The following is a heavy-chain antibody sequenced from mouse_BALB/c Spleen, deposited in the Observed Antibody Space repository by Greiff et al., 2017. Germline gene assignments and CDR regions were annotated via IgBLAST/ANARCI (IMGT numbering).Heavy chain of an antibody. CDR1: GFTFSSYT. V-gene: IGHV5-9*03. Sequence: EVQLMESGGGLVKPGGSLKLSCAASGFTFSSYTMSWVRQTPEKRLEWVATISSGGGNTYYPDSVKGRFTISRDNAKNNLYLQMSSLRSEDTALYYCAREGIHYYGYGYLDYWGQGTTLTVSS. CDR3: AREGIHYYGYGYLDY. CDR2: ISSGGGNT. J-gene: IGHJ2*01. D-gene: IGHD1-2*01.